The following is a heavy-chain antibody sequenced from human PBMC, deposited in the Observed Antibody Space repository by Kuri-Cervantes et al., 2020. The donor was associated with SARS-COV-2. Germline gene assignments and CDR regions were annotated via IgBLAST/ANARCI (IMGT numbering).Heavy chain of an antibody. CDR2: IIPIFGTA. CDR1: GGTFSSYT. Sequence: SVKVSCKASGGTFSSYTISWVRQAPGQGLEWMGGIIPIFGTANYAQILQGRVTMTTDTSTSTAFMELRGLRSFDTAVYYCARSHTLYGGNSSPWDYWGQGTLVTVSS. V-gene: IGHV1-69*05. CDR3: ARSHTLYGGNSSPWDY. J-gene: IGHJ4*02. D-gene: IGHD4-23*01.